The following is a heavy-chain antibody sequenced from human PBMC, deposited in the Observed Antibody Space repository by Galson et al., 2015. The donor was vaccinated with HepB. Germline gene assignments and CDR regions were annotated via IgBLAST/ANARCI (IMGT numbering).Heavy chain of an antibody. V-gene: IGHV4-4*07. CDR3: ACTPQSDSSSTLDY. CDR1: GGSISSYY. Sequence: SETLSLTCTVSGGSISSYYWSWIRQPAGKGLEWIGRIYTSGSTNYNPSLKSRVTMSVDTSKNQFSLKLSSVTAADTAVYYRACTPQSDSSSTLDYWGQGTLVTVSS. D-gene: IGHD6-13*01. CDR2: IYTSGST. J-gene: IGHJ4*02.